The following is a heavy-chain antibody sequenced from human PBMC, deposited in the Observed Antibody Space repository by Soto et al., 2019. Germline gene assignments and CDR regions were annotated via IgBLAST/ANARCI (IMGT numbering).Heavy chain of an antibody. V-gene: IGHV4-30-4*01. Sequence: PSETLSLTYTVSRCSIGSGDYYWSLIRQHPANGLESIGYIHYSGSNYYNPSLKSRVTISVDTSKNWFSLKRSSVTSGDTAVYYCARYVAAAIVGRYNNWFDPWGQGTLVTVSS. J-gene: IGHJ5*02. CDR1: RCSIGSGDYY. CDR2: IHYSGSN. CDR3: ARYVAAAIVGRYNNWFDP. D-gene: IGHD1-26*01.